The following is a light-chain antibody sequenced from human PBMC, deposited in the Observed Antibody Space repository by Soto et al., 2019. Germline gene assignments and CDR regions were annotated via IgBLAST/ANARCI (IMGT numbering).Light chain of an antibody. CDR2: GNS. J-gene: IGLJ1*01. V-gene: IGLV1-40*01. Sequence: QSVLTQPPSVSGAPGQRVTISCTGSSSNIGAGYDVHWYQQLPGTAPKLLIYGNSNRPSGVPDRFSGSKSGSSASLGITGLQAEDESDYYCQSYDSSLSVGVFGTGTKLTVL. CDR1: SSNIGAGYD. CDR3: QSYDSSLSVGV.